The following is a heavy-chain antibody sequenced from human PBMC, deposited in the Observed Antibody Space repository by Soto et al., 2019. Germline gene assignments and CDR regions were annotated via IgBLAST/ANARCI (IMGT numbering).Heavy chain of an antibody. V-gene: IGHV3-74*01. Sequence: WGSLRLASVASRLAFDAYWMHWDRQVQGVGPVWVTRGGSDDTPKTYAGSVKTRFTFTSDTDKNTLNLKLNGSGAEDTAGYFCTRGPQSISAGTGAYWGQGTLVTVSS. CDR3: TRGPQSISAGTGAY. CDR1: RLAFDAYW. J-gene: IGHJ4*02. CDR2: GGSDDTPK. D-gene: IGHD6-13*01.